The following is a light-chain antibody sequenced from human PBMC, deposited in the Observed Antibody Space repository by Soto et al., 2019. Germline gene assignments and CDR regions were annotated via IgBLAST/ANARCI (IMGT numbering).Light chain of an antibody. CDR1: SGDIGSYNR. CDR2: EVT. Sequence: LTQPASVSGSPGQSITISCTGTSGDIGSYNRVSWYQQHPGKAPKLIIYEVTDRPSGVPNRFSGSKSGNTASLTISGLQAEDEAEYYCSSYTNINTRACVFGTGTKVTVL. CDR3: SSYTNINTRACV. J-gene: IGLJ1*01. V-gene: IGLV2-14*01.